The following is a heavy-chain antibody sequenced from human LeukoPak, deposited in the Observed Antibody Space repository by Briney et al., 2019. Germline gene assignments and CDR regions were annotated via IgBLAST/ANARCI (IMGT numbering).Heavy chain of an antibody. Sequence: ASVKVSCKASGYTFTSYGISWVRQAPGQGLEWMGWISAYNGNTNYAQKLQGRVTMTTDTSTSTAYMELRSLRSDDTAMYYCARSVDYGSGSYYLVGWFDPWGQGTLVTVSS. CDR2: ISAYNGNT. V-gene: IGHV1-18*01. CDR3: ARSVDYGSGSYYLVGWFDP. J-gene: IGHJ5*02. D-gene: IGHD3-10*01. CDR1: GYTFTSYG.